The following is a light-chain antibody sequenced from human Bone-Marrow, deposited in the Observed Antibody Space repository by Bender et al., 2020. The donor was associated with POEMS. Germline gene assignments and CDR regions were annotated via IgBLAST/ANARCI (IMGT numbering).Light chain of an antibody. CDR2: DVD. V-gene: IGLV2-14*03. J-gene: IGLJ1*01. Sequence: QSALTQPASVSGSPGQSITISCTGDSTNIGYYDFISWYQHHPGKVPKLMIYDVDDRPSGVSNRFSGSKSGDTASLTISGLQPEDEAYYYCSSYTTSNTCVFGTGTKVTVL. CDR3: SSYTTSNTCV. CDR1: STNIGYYDF.